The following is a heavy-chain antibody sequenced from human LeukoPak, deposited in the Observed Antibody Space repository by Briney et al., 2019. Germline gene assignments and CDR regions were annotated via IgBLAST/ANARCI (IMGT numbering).Heavy chain of an antibody. J-gene: IGHJ4*02. CDR1: GFTFSTYT. CDR2: ISYDGSNK. D-gene: IGHD2-2*01. Sequence: GGSLRLSCVASGFTFSTYTIHWVRQAPGKGLEWVAVISYDGSNKYYADSVKGRFTLSRDNSEDTLYLQMDSLRAEDTAVYSCARGYCSSTACPPCDYWGQGTLVTVSS. CDR3: ARGYCSSTACPPCDY. V-gene: IGHV3-30*04.